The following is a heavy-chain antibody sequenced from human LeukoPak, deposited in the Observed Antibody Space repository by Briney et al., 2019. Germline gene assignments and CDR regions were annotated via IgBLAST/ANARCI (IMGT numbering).Heavy chain of an antibody. CDR2: INPNSGGT. CDR3: ARDRPDPHDYYYGMDV. V-gene: IGHV1-2*04. CDR1: GYTFTGYY. J-gene: IGHJ6*02. Sequence: GASVKVSCKASGYTFTGYYMHWVRQAPGQGLEWMGWINPNSGGTNYAQKFQGWVTMTRDTSISTAYMELSSLRSEDAAVYYCARDRPDPHDYYYGMDVWGQGTTVTVSS.